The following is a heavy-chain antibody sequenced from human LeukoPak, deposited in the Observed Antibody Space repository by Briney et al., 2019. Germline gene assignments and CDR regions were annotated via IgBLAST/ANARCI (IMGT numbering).Heavy chain of an antibody. CDR1: CGSISSYY. V-gene: IGHV4-4*07. Sequence: SETLSLTCTVSCGSISSYYWSWIRQPAGKGLEWIGRIYTSGSTNYNPSLKSRVTMSVDTSKNQFSLKLSSVTAADTAVYYCAGATVKILKPTNWFDPWGQGTLVTVSS. CDR2: IYTSGST. J-gene: IGHJ5*02. CDR3: AGATVKILKPTNWFDP. D-gene: IGHD4-11*01.